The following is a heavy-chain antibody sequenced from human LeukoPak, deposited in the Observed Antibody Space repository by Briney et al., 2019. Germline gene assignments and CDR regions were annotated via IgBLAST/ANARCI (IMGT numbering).Heavy chain of an antibody. CDR1: GFTFSSYA. CDR2: ISSSSSYI. J-gene: IGHJ4*02. V-gene: IGHV3-21*04. CDR3: ARTTDTVTTGGFDC. D-gene: IGHD4-17*01. Sequence: GRSLRLSCAASGFTFSSYAMHWVRQAPGKGLEWVSSISSSSSYIYYADSVKGRFTISRDNAKNSLYLQMNSLRAEDTAVYYCARTTDTVTTGGFDCWGQGTLVTVSS.